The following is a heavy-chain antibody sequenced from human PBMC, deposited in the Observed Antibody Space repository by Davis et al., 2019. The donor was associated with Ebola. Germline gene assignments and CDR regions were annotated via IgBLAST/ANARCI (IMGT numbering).Heavy chain of an antibody. Sequence: MPSETLSLTCTVSGGSISSYYWSWIRQPPGKGLEWIGYIYYSGSTNYNPSLKSRVTISVDTSKNRFSLKLTSVTAADTAVYYCARDREKRYYDSTGYDPWGQGTLVTVSS. J-gene: IGHJ5*02. CDR2: IYYSGST. CDR3: ARDREKRYYDSTGYDP. D-gene: IGHD3-22*01. CDR1: GGSISSYY. V-gene: IGHV4-59*01.